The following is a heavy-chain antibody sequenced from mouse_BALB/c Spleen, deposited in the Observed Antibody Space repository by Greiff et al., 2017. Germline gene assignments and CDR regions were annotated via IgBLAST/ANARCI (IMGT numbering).Heavy chain of an antibody. Sequence: DVMLVESGGGLVQPGGSRKLSCAASGFTFSSFGMHWVRQAPEKGLEWVAYISSGSSTIYYADTVKGRFTISRDNPKNTLFLQMTSLRSEDTAMYYCARGGITTATFDYWGQGTTLTVSS. CDR1: GFTFSSFG. J-gene: IGHJ2*01. V-gene: IGHV5-17*02. D-gene: IGHD1-2*01. CDR3: ARGGITTATFDY. CDR2: ISSGSSTI.